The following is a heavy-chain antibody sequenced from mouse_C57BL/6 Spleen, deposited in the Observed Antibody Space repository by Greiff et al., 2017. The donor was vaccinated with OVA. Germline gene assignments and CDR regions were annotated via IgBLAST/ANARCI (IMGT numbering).Heavy chain of an antibody. V-gene: IGHV1-39*01. D-gene: IGHD2-4*01. CDR3: AREGDYGGSYAMDY. J-gene: IGHJ4*01. CDR1: GYSFTDYN. Sequence: EVKLQQSGPELVKPGASVKISCKASGYSFTDYNMNWVKQSNGKSLEWIGVINPNYGTTSYNQKFKGKATLTVDQSSSTAYMQLNSLTSEDSAVYYCAREGDYGGSYAMDYWGQGTSVTVSS. CDR2: INPNYGTT.